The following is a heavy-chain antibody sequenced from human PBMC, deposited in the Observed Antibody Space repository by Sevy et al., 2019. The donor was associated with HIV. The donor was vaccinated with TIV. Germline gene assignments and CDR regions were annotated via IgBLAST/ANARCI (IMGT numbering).Heavy chain of an antibody. CDR1: GGSVSSGSLY. V-gene: IGHV4-61*03. J-gene: IGHJ4*02. Sequence: SETLSLTCTVSGGSVSSGSLYWSWIRQPPGKGLEWIGYIYYSWTINYNPSLKSGVTISIDTSRNHFSLKLRSVTAADTAFYYCATVQTSMVRSFDYWGQGILVTVSS. CDR3: ATVQTSMVRSFDY. D-gene: IGHD5-18*01. CDR2: IYYSWTI.